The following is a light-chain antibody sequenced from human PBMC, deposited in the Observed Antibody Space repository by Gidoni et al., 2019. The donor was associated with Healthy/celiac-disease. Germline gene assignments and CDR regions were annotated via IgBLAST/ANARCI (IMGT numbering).Light chain of an antibody. CDR1: QGISSY. CDR2: AAS. V-gene: IGKV1-8*01. J-gene: IGKJ4*01. CDR3: QQYYSYPLT. Sequence: AIRMTQSPSSFSASTGDRVTITCRASQGISSYLAWYQQKPGKAPKLLIYAASTLQSGVPSRFSGSGSGTDFTITIRCLQAEDFATYYCQQYYSYPLTFGGGTKVEIK.